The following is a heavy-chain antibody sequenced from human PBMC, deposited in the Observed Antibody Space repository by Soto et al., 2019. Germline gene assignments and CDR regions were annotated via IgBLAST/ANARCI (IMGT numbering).Heavy chain of an antibody. D-gene: IGHD2-2*01. CDR3: ARAFPYCISTSCYDGPTYYYYYYGMDV. J-gene: IGHJ6*02. Sequence: SVKVSCKASGGTFSSYAISWVRQAPGQGLEWMGGIIPIFGTANYAQKFQGRVTITADESTSTAYMELSSLRSEDTAVYYCARAFPYCISTSCYDGPTYYYYYYGMDVWGQGTTVTVSS. CDR2: IIPIFGTA. CDR1: GGTFSSYA. V-gene: IGHV1-69*13.